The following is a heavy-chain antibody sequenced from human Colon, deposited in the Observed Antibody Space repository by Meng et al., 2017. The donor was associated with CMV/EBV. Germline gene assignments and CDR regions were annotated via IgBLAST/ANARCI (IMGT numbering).Heavy chain of an antibody. CDR3: ARVENYDSSGYSPFDY. CDR2: ISAYNGNT. CDR1: GYTFTSYG. V-gene: IGHV1-18*01. J-gene: IGHJ4*02. Sequence: ASVKVSCKASGYTFTSYGISWVRQAPGQGLEWMGWISAYNGNTNYAQKLQGRVTMATDTSTSTAYMELRSLRSDDTAVYYCARVENYDSSGYSPFDYWGQGTLVTVSS. D-gene: IGHD3-22*01.